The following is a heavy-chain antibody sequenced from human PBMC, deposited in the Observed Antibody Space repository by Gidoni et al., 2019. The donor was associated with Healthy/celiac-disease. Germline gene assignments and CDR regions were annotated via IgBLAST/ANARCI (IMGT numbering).Heavy chain of an antibody. CDR1: RFTFDGDA. V-gene: IGHV3-9*01. J-gene: IGHJ4*02. CDR3: AKDGGSSWYEGYYFDY. D-gene: IGHD6-13*01. CDR2: ISWNSRSI. Sequence: EVQLAESAGGLVQAGRSRSLSFAASRFTFDGDAMHWVRQAPGMGLEWVSGISWNSRSIGYADSVKRRFTISRYNAKKFLYLQMNRLRAEDTALYYCAKDGGSSWYEGYYFDYWGQGTLVTVSS.